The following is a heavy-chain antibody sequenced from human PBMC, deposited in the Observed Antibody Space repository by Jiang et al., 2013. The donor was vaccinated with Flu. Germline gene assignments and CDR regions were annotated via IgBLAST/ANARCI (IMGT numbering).Heavy chain of an antibody. D-gene: IGHD3-22*01. J-gene: IGHJ3*02. CDR3: ARGAITLRIIDAFDI. CDR2: TYYRSKWYN. Sequence: SQTLSLTCAISGDSVTSNSAAWNWIRQSPSRGLEWLGRTYYRSKWYNDYAVSVKSRITINPDTSKNQFSLQLNSVTPEDTAVYYCARGAITLRIIDAFDIWGQGIMVNVSS. V-gene: IGHV6-1*01. CDR1: GDSVTSNSAA.